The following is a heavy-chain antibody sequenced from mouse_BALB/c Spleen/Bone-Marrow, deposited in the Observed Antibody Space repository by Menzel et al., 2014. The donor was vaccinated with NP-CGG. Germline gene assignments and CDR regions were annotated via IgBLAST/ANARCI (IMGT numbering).Heavy chain of an antibody. D-gene: IGHD1-1*01. Sequence: EVKLMESGGGLVKPGGSLKLSCAASGLTFSDYYMYWVRQTPEKRLEWVATISDGGSYTYYPDSVKGRFTISRDNAKYNLYLQMSSLKSEDTAMYYCARGSSYFDYWGQGTTLTVSS. CDR2: ISDGGSYT. J-gene: IGHJ2*01. CDR3: ARGSSYFDY. V-gene: IGHV5-4*02. CDR1: GLTFSDYY.